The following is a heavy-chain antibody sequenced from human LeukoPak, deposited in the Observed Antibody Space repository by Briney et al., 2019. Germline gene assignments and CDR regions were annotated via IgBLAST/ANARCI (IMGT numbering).Heavy chain of an antibody. CDR3: ARDPASGALGRFDY. J-gene: IGHJ4*02. V-gene: IGHV1-2*02. D-gene: IGHD4/OR15-4a*01. Sequence: ASVKVSCKASGYTFTGYYMHWVRQAPGQGLEWMGWINPSSGGTNYAQKFQGRVTMTRDTSISTAYMELRSLRSDDTAVYYCARDPASGALGRFDYWGQGTLVTVSS. CDR2: INPSSGGT. CDR1: GYTFTGYY.